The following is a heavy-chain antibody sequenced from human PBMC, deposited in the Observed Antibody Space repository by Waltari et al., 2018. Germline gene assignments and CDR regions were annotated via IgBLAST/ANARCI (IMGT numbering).Heavy chain of an antibody. CDR3: ASHSTTTGYDTAISQLDY. V-gene: IGHV3-66*02. CDR2: IYSGGST. D-gene: IGHD3-22*01. J-gene: IGHJ4*02. Sequence: GWVSVIYSGGSTYYADSVKGRFTISRDNSKNTLYLQMNSLRAEDTAVYYCASHSTTTGYDTAISQLDYWGQGTLVTVSS.